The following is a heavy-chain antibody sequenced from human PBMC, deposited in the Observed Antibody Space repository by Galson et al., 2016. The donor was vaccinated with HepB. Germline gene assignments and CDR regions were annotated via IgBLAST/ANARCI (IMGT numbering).Heavy chain of an antibody. CDR1: GFIVSSHY. J-gene: IGHJ5*01. CDR3: ARDPGRVAAAGHLDS. CDR2: IYSGGAT. Sequence: SLRLSCAGSGFIVSSHYLNWVRQAPGKGLEWVAIIYSGGATYYADSVKGRFTISRDNPKNTLYLQMDGLRVEDTAVYYCARDPGRVAAAGHLDSWGRGTLVTVS. D-gene: IGHD6-13*01. V-gene: IGHV3-53*01.